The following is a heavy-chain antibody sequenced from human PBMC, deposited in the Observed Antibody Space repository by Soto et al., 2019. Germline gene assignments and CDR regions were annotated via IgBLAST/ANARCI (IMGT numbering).Heavy chain of an antibody. CDR1: GFTFSSYS. J-gene: IGHJ4*02. CDR3: ARYRRVATMIVVVTDFDY. Sequence: PGGSLRLSCAASGFTFSSYSMNWVRQAPGKGLEWVSSISSSSSYIYYADSVKGRFTISRDNAKNSLYLQMNSLRAEDTAVYYCARYRRVATMIVVVTDFDYWGQGTLVTVSS. D-gene: IGHD3-22*01. V-gene: IGHV3-21*01. CDR2: ISSSSSYI.